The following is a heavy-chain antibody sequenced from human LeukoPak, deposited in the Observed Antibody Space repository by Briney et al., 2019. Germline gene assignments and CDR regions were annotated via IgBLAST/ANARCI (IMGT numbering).Heavy chain of an antibody. CDR1: GFTFSSYG. V-gene: IGHV3-30*02. D-gene: IGHD3-9*01. Sequence: GGSLRLSCAASGFTFSSYGMHWVRQAPGKGLEWVAFIRYDGSNKYYADSVKGRFTISRDNSRNTLYLQMNSLRAEDTAVYYCAKDRDILTGAVYYFDYWGQGTLVTVSS. J-gene: IGHJ4*02. CDR2: IRYDGSNK. CDR3: AKDRDILTGAVYYFDY.